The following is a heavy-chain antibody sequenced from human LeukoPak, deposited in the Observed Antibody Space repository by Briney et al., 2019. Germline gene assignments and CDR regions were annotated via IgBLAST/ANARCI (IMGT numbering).Heavy chain of an antibody. J-gene: IGHJ3*02. V-gene: IGHV4-39*07. Sequence: GSLRLSCAASGFTFSSYWMSWVRQAPGKGLEWIGSMYYGGSTYYNPSLKSRVTISGDTSKNQFSLKLSSVTAADTAVYYCARDTLGATFPGAFDIWGQGTMVTVSS. CDR3: ARDTLGATFPGAFDI. CDR2: MYYGGST. CDR1: GFTFSSYW. D-gene: IGHD1-26*01.